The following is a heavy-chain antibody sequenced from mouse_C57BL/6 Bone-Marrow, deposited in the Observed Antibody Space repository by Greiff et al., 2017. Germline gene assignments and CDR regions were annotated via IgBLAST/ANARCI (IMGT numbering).Heavy chain of an antibody. V-gene: IGHV2-5*01. CDR1: GFSLTSSG. J-gene: IGHJ1*03. CDR3: AKNGVLRYHWYFDV. CDR2: IWRGGST. D-gene: IGHD1-1*01. Sequence: QVQLQQSGPGLVQPSQSLSITCPVSGFSLTSSGVHWVRQSPGKGLEWLGVIWRGGSTDYNAAFMSRLSITKDNSKSQVFFKMNSLQADDTAIYYCAKNGVLRYHWYFDVWGTGTTVTVSS.